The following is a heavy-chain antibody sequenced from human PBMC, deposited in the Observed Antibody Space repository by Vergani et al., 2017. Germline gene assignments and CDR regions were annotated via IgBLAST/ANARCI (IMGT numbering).Heavy chain of an antibody. Sequence: EVQLVPSGAEVKKSGESLKIFCQGSGYSFTRYWIGWVRQMPGKGLEWMGVTNPEDSDTRYSPSFQGQVTISADKSIRTAYLQWSSLKASDTAMYYCARQEGYNTLSFDYWGQGTQVTVSS. CDR2: TNPEDSDT. CDR1: GYSFTRYW. J-gene: IGHJ4*02. CDR3: ARQEGYNTLSFDY. D-gene: IGHD5-24*01. V-gene: IGHV5-51*01.